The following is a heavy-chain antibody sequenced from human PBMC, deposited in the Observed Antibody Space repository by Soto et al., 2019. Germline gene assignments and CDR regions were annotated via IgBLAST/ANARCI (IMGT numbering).Heavy chain of an antibody. CDR2: LYWDETR. Sequence: QITLKESSPTLVKPTQTLTLTCSFSGFSLYSGGVGVGWIRQPPGKALEWLALLYWDETRRYNPFLRNTLTSAKDTSENLVVLTMTDMGPVDTGTYFCAHYTTNTYFDVWGKGTTVTVSS. CDR3: AHYTTNTYFDV. D-gene: IGHD1-1*01. J-gene: IGHJ6*04. V-gene: IGHV2-5*02. CDR1: GFSLYSGGVG.